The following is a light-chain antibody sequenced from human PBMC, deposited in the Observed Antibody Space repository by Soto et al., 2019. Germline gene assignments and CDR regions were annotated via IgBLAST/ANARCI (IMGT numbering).Light chain of an antibody. J-gene: IGLJ1*01. CDR3: HSYDRTLSSYV. CDR2: RNS. V-gene: IGLV1-40*01. Sequence: QSVLTQPHSMSGAPGQRVTISCTGSSSNIGAGFDVHWYQHLPGTAPTVLIYRNSDRPSWFPDRFSGSTSGTSASLAITGLQAEDEADYYCHSYDRTLSSYVFGTGTKVTVL. CDR1: SSNIGAGFD.